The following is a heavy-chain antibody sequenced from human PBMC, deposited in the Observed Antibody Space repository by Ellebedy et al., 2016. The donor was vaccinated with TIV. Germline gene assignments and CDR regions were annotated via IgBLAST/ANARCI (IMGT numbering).Heavy chain of an antibody. CDR3: TKNLRWEDQKDY. D-gene: IGHD1-26*01. CDR2: SKSKADGGAT. Sequence: GESLKISCVASGLIFKNTWMSWVRQAPGKGLEWVGRSKSKADGGATDFAAPVRGRFTLSRDDSKATLYLQMNSLKTEDTAVYYCTKNLRWEDQKDYWGQGTLVTVSS. J-gene: IGHJ4*02. CDR1: GLIFKNTW. V-gene: IGHV3-15*01.